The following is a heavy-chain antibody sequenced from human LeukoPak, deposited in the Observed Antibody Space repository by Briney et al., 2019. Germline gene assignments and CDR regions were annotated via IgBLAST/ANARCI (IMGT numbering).Heavy chain of an antibody. CDR1: GYSISSGYY. J-gene: IGHJ4*02. CDR3: AIQRDGDYDFWSGYYDY. D-gene: IGHD3-3*01. V-gene: IGHV4-61*02. CDR2: IYTSGST. Sequence: SETLSLTCTVSGYSISSGYYWGWIRQPAGKGLEWIGRIYTSGSTNYNPSLKSRVTISVDTSKKQFSLKLSSVTAADTAVYYCAIQRDGDYDFWSGYYDYWGQGTLVTVSS.